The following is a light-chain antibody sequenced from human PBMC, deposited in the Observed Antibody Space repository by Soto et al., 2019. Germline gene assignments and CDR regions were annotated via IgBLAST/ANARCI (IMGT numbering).Light chain of an antibody. V-gene: IGKV3-15*01. CDR3: QQYNNWLLIT. Sequence: EIVLTQSPAALSVSLGDRVTLSCRASQSVSANLAWYQQRPGQAPRLLIYGISTRAPDAPDRFSGSGSGTEFTLTISSLQSEDSAVYYCQQYNNWLLITFGQGTRLEIK. CDR1: QSVSAN. CDR2: GIS. J-gene: IGKJ5*01.